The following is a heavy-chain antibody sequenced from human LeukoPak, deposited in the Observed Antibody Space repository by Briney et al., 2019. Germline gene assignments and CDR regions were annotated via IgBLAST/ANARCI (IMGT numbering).Heavy chain of an antibody. D-gene: IGHD5-18*01. V-gene: IGHV1-46*01. J-gene: IGHJ6*03. CDR1: GYTFTSYY. Sequence: ASVKVSCKASGYTFTSYYMHWVRQAPGQGLEWMGIINPSGGSTSYAQKFQGRVTMTRDMSTSTVYMELSSLRSEDTAVYYCARGSRIRGYSYGSNYYYYYMDVWGKGTTVTVSS. CDR2: INPSGGST. CDR3: ARGSRIRGYSYGSNYYYYYMDV.